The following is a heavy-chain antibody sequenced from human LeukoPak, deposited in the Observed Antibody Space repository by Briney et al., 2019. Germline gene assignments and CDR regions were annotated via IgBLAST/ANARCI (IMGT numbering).Heavy chain of an antibody. CDR3: AKPTPHEGSPDV. CDR1: GGSFSPYY. CDR2: INHSGST. V-gene: IGHV4-34*01. J-gene: IGHJ6*04. Sequence: SETLSLTCAVYGGSFSPYYWSWIRQPPGKGLEWIGEINHSGSTYYNPSLKSRVTMSVDASKNQFSLKLTSVTAADTAVYYCAKPTPHEGSPDVWGEGTTVTVSS. D-gene: IGHD4-11*01.